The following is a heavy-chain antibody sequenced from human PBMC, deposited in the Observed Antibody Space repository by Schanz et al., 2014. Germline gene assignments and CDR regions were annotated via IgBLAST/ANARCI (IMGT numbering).Heavy chain of an antibody. V-gene: IGHV3-23*04. Sequence: VHLVESGGGVVQPGRSLRLSCATSGLNFDYYGMNWVRQAPGKGLEWVSAINGNGGITYYADPVKGRFTISRDNSKNTLYLQMKSLRVEDTAVYYCVKDPDKYNWNDVEGMDVWGPGTTXTVSS. J-gene: IGHJ6*01. CDR3: VKDPDKYNWNDVEGMDV. D-gene: IGHD1-1*01. CDR2: INGNGGIT. CDR1: GLNFDYYG.